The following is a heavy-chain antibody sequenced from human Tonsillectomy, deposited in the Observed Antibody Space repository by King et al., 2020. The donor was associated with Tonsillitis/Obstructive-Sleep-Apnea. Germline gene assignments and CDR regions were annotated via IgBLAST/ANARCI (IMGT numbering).Heavy chain of an antibody. J-gene: IGHJ3*01. V-gene: IGHV3-73*01. CDR1: GFTFSGSA. CDR2: IRSKGNSYAT. D-gene: IGHD3-16*01. Sequence: VQLVESGGGLVQPGGSLKLSCAASGFTFSGSAMHWVRQVSGKGLEWVGRIRSKGNSYATAYTESVKGRFTISRDDSKNTAYLQMNSLKTEDTAVYYCTRLSDTYDSAFDVWGQGTMVTVSS. CDR3: TRLSDTYDSAFDV.